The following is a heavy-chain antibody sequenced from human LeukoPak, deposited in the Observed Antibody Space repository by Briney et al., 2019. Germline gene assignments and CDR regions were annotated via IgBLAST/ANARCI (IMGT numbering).Heavy chain of an antibody. D-gene: IGHD2-2*01. CDR2: ISGSGGST. CDR1: GFTFSSYA. V-gene: IGHV3-23*01. Sequence: GGSLRLSCAASGFTFSSYAMSWVRQAPGKGLEWVSAISGSGGSTYYADSVKGRFTISRDNSKNTLYLQMNSLKTEDTAVYYCTTPSPIVVVPAAIQIDYWGQGTLVTVSS. J-gene: IGHJ4*02. CDR3: TTPSPIVVVPAAIQIDY.